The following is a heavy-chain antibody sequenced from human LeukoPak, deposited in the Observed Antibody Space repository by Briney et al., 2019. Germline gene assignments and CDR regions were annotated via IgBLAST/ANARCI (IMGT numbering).Heavy chain of an antibody. CDR3: ARVGGSGYYLDY. CDR1: GGSISSGGYY. CDR2: IYYSGST. Sequence: PSETLSLTCTVSGGSISSGGYYWSWLRQHPGKGLEWIGYIYYSGSTYYNPSLKSRLTISVDTSKNQFSLKLSSVTAADTAVYYCARVGGSGYYLDYLGQGTLVTVSS. J-gene: IGHJ4*02. V-gene: IGHV4-31*03. D-gene: IGHD3-22*01.